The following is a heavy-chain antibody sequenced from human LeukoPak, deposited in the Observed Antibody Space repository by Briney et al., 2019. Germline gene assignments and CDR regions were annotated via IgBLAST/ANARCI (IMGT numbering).Heavy chain of an antibody. Sequence: LETLSLTCTVSGASISSSSYYWGWIRQPPGKELEWIATIHYSGSTYHNPSLKSRVTMSVDTSKNQFSLKLSSVTAADTAVYYCARHPSGSSFDYWGQGTLVTVPS. D-gene: IGHD3-22*01. J-gene: IGHJ4*02. V-gene: IGHV4-39*01. CDR2: IHYSGST. CDR3: ARHPSGSSFDY. CDR1: GASISSSSYY.